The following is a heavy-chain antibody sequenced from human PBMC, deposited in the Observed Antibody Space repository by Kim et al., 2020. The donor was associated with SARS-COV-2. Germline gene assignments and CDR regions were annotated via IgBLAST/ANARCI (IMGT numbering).Heavy chain of an antibody. D-gene: IGHD3-9*01. Sequence: KLKGRVTMTTATSTSTAYMELRSLRSDDTAVYYCARGRYDILTGYYFDYWGQGTLVTVSS. V-gene: IGHV1-18*01. J-gene: IGHJ4*02. CDR3: ARGRYDILTGYYFDY.